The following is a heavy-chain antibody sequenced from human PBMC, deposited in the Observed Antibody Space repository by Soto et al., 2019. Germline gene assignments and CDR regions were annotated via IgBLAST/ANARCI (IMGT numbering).Heavy chain of an antibody. CDR1: GGSISSGGCY. V-gene: IGHV4-31*03. CDR2: IYYSGST. D-gene: IGHD2-2*01. CDR3: ARDRAYCSSTSCYAVSYFDY. J-gene: IGHJ4*02. Sequence: PSETLSLTCTVSGGSISSGGCYWSWIRQHPGKGLEWIGYIYYSGSTYYNPSLKSRVTISVDTSKNQFSLKLSSVTAADTAVYYCARDRAYCSSTSCYAVSYFDYWGQGTLVTVSS.